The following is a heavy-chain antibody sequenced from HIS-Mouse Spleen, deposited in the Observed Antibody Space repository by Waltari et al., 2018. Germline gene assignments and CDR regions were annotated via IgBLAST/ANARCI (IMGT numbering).Heavy chain of an antibody. V-gene: IGHV4-39*07. D-gene: IGHD6-13*01. CDR2: IYYSGST. CDR1: GGSISSSSYY. Sequence: QLQLQESGPGLVKPSETLSLTCTVSGGSISSSSYYWGWIRQPPGKGLGWIGSIYYSGSTYSTPSIKSRVTISVDTSKNQFSLKLSSVTAADTAVYYCAREIPYSSSWYDWYFDLWGRGTLVTVSS. CDR3: AREIPYSSSWYDWYFDL. J-gene: IGHJ2*01.